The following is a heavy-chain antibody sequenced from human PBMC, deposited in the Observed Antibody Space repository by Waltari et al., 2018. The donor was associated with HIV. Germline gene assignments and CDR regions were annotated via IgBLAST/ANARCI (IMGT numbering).Heavy chain of an antibody. D-gene: IGHD2-15*01. CDR2: IWYDGSNK. CDR3: AREAAGGPPFDC. V-gene: IGHV3-33*01. Sequence: QVQLVESGGGVVQPGRSLRLSCAASGFTFRSYGIHWVRQAPGKGLVWGAVIWYDGSNKDYADAGKGRCTISRDNCTNTRYLQMISLRPEDTAVYYCAREAAGGPPFDCWGQGTLFTGSS. CDR1: GFTFRSYG. J-gene: IGHJ4*02.